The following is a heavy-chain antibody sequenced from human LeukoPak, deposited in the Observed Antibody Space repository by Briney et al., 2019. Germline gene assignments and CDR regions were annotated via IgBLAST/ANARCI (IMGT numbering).Heavy chain of an antibody. V-gene: IGHV3-30*18. CDR3: AKGRARRLLLLPFDY. CDR2: ISYDGSNK. CDR1: GFTFSSYG. Sequence: GSLRLSCAASGFTFSSYGMHWVRQAPGKGLEWVAVISYDGSNKYYADSVKGRFTISRDNSKNTLYLQMNSLRAEDTAVYYCAKGRARRLLLLPFDYWGQGTLVTVSS. J-gene: IGHJ4*02. D-gene: IGHD2-15*01.